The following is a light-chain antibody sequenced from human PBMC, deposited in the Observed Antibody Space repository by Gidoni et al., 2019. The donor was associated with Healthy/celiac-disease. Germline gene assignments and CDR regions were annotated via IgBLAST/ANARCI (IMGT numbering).Light chain of an antibody. CDR1: ALPKQY. CDR3: QSADSSGTYHWV. J-gene: IGLJ3*02. CDR2: KDS. V-gene: IGLV3-25*03. Sequence: SYELPQPPSVSVSPGQTARITCSGDALPKQYAYWYQQKPGQAPVLVIYKDSERPSGIPERFSGSSSGTTVTLTISGGQAEDEADYYCQSADSSGTYHWVFGGGTKLTVL.